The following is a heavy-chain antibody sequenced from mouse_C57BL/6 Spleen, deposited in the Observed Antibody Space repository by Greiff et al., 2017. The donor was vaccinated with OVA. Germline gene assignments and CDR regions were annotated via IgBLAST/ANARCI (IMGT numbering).Heavy chain of an antibody. CDR2: IDPEDGET. Sequence: EVQLQQSGAELVKPGASVKLSCTASGFNITDYYMHWVKQRTEQGLEWIGRIDPEDGETNYDPKFQGKATITADTSSNTAYLQRSSLTAEDTAVYYGARLRLGYVDVWGTGTTVTVSS. D-gene: IGHD2-12*01. CDR1: GFNITDYY. J-gene: IGHJ1*03. V-gene: IGHV14-2*01. CDR3: ARLRLGYVDV.